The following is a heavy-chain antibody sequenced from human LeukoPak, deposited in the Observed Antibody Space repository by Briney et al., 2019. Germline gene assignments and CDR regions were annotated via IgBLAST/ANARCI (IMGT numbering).Heavy chain of an antibody. V-gene: IGHV3-53*01. CDR2: IYSGGST. CDR1: GFTVSSNY. Sequence: PGGSLRLSCAASGFTVSSNYMSWVRQAPGKGLEWVSVIYSGGSTYYADSVKGRFTISRDNSKNTLYLQMNSLRAEDTAVYYCAKDKGNYYFDYWGQETLVTVSS. CDR3: AKDKGNYYFDY. J-gene: IGHJ4*02.